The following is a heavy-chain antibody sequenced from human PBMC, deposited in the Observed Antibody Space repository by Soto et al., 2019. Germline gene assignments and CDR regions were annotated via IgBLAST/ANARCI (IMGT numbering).Heavy chain of an antibody. Sequence: SLRLSCAASGFTFITYPIHWVRQAPGKGLEWVAVISYDGNNKYYADSVKGRFTISRDISKNTMYLQMNSLRLEDTAVYYCAREYSGSGWYGTGDYWGPGTLVTVSS. CDR3: AREYSGSGWYGTGDY. V-gene: IGHV3-30-3*01. CDR2: ISYDGNNK. D-gene: IGHD6-19*01. J-gene: IGHJ4*02. CDR1: GFTFITYP.